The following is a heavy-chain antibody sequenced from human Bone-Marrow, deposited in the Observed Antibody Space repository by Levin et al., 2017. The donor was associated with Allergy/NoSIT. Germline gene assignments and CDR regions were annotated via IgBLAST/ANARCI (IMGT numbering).Heavy chain of an antibody. D-gene: IGHD4-11*01. J-gene: IGHJ4*02. V-gene: IGHV3-66*01. CDR2: IFSGGST. Sequence: GGSLRLSCAASGFTVSGNYMTWVRQAPGKGLEWVSIIFSGGSTYYADSVRGRFTISRDNSKNTLYLQMNSLRAEDTAVYYCARVVVAGKNDYTLNYWGQGTLVTVS. CDR3: ARVVVAGKNDYTLNY. CDR1: GFTVSGNY.